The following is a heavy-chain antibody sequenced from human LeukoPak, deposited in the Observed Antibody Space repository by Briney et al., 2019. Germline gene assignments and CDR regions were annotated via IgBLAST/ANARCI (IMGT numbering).Heavy chain of an antibody. CDR2: IYSGGST. D-gene: IGHD6-13*01. V-gene: IGHV3-53*01. J-gene: IGHJ4*02. Sequence: PGGSLRLSCAASGFTVSSNYMSWVRQAPGKGLEWVSVIYSGGSTYYADSVKGRFTISRDNSKNTLYLQMNRLRADDTAVYYCARDRPGYTSSWYSPFDYWGQGTLVTVSS. CDR3: ARDRPGYTSSWYSPFDY. CDR1: GFTVSSNY.